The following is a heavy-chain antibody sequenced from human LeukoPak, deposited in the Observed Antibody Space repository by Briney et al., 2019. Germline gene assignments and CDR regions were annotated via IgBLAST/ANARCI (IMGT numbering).Heavy chain of an antibody. D-gene: IGHD3-3*01. CDR3: ARTPRITIFGVVIGHFDY. Sequence: PSETLSLTCTVSGGSISSSSYYWGWIRQPPGKGLEWIGSIYYSGSTYYNPSLKSRVTISVDTSKNQFSLKLSSVTAADTAVYYCARTPRITIFGVVIGHFDYWGQGTLVTVSS. J-gene: IGHJ4*02. CDR1: GGSISSSSYY. V-gene: IGHV4-39*01. CDR2: IYYSGST.